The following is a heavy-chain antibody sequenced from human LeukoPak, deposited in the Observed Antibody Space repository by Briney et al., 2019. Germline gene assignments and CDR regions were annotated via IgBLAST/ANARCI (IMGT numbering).Heavy chain of an antibody. V-gene: IGHV1-69*05. Sequence: GASVKVSCKASGGTFSSYAISWVRQAPGQGIEWMGRIIPIFGTANYAQKFQGRVTITTDESTSTAYMELSSLRSEDTAVYYCARADSSGWYGGFDYWGQGTLVTVSS. D-gene: IGHD6-19*01. J-gene: IGHJ4*02. CDR1: GGTFSSYA. CDR3: ARADSSGWYGGFDY. CDR2: IIPIFGTA.